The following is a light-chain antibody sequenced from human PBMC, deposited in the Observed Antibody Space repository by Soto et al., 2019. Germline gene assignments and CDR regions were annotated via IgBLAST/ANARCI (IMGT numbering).Light chain of an antibody. Sequence: QSALTQPRSVSRSPGQSVTISCTGTSSDVGGYNYVSWYQQHPGKAPKLMIYDVSKRPSGVPDRFSGSKSGNTASLTISGLQAEDEADYYCCSYAGSYSNWVFGGGTKLTVL. CDR1: SSDVGGYNY. CDR3: CSYAGSYSNWV. J-gene: IGLJ3*02. CDR2: DVS. V-gene: IGLV2-11*01.